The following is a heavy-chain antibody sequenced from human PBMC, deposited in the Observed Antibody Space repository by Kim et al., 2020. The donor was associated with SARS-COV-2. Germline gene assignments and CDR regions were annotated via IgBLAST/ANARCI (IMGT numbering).Heavy chain of an antibody. D-gene: IGHD4-17*01. V-gene: IGHV4-59*13. CDR1: GGSISSYY. J-gene: IGHJ4*02. CDR2: IYYSGST. CDR3: AGEQNYGDYGNY. Sequence: SQTLSLTCTVSGGSISSYYWSWIRQPPGKGLEWIGYIYYSGSTNYNPSLKSRVPISVDTSKNQFSLKLSSVTAADTAVYYCAGEQNYGDYGNYWGQGTLVTISS.